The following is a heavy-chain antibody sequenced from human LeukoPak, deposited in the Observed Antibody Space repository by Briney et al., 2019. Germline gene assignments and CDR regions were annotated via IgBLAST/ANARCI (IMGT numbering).Heavy chain of an antibody. D-gene: IGHD2-15*01. CDR2: ISSSSSYI. CDR3: ARDRPCSGGSCYSSAFDI. V-gene: IGHV3-21*01. Sequence: GGSLRLSCAASGFTFSSYSMNWVRQAPGKGLEWVSSISSSSSYIYYADSVKGRFTTSRDNAKNSLYLQMNSLRAEDTAVYYCARDRPCSGGSCYSSAFDIWGQGTMVTVSS. CDR1: GFTFSSYS. J-gene: IGHJ3*02.